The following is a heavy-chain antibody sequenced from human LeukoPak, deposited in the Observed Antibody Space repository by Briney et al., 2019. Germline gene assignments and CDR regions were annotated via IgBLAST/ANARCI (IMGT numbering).Heavy chain of an antibody. Sequence: SGGSLRLSCVASGLTFSSYSMNWVRQAPGKGLEWVSYISSSSSTIYYADSVKGRFTISRDNAKNSLYLQMNSLRDEDTAVYYCAGGTPIEMSTNQGDVWGQGTTVTVSS. CDR2: ISSSSSTI. CDR3: AGGTPIEMSTNQGDV. V-gene: IGHV3-48*02. CDR1: GLTFSSYS. J-gene: IGHJ6*02. D-gene: IGHD5-24*01.